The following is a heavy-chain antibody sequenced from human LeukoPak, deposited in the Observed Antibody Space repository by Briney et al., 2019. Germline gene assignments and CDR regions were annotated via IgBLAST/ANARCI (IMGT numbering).Heavy chain of an antibody. CDR1: GFPAITNS. J-gene: IGHJ6*02. V-gene: IGHV3-53*01. CDR2: IYSGGNT. Sequence: GGPLGPSWAAFGFPAITNSLTWVPQAPGKGLEWVSVIYSGGNTYYADSVKGRFTISRDNSKNTLYLQMNSLRAEDTAVYYCASGPLGYYGMDVWGQGTTVTVS. CDR3: ASGPLGYYGMDV. D-gene: IGHD3-16*01.